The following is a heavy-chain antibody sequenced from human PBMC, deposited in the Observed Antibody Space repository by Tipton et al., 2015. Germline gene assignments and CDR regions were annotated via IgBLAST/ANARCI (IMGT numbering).Heavy chain of an antibody. Sequence: QSGAEVKKPGSSVKLSCKASGGSFNNHAISWVRQAPGQGLEWMAGTTPLLGTGNYAQKFKGKVTFSANKTSSTAYMELNSLRPEDTAIYYCALHSTDLDFSPKVDVWGQGTTVIVSS. CDR1: GGSFNNHA. J-gene: IGHJ6*02. CDR3: ALHSTDLDFSPKVDV. CDR2: TTPLLGTG. D-gene: IGHD3/OR15-3a*01. V-gene: IGHV1-69*06.